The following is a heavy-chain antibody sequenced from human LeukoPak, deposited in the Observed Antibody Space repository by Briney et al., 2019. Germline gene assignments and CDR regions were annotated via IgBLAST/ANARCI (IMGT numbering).Heavy chain of an antibody. D-gene: IGHD2-15*01. CDR3: AKGYPYYYYYGMDV. V-gene: IGHV4-59*06. J-gene: IGHJ6*02. Sequence: KPSETLSLTCTVSGGSISSYYWSWIRQPPGKGLEWIGYIYYSGSTYYNPSLKSRVTISVDTSKNQFSLKLSSVTAADTAVYYCAKGYPYYYYYGMDVWGQGTTVTVSS. CDR1: GGSISSYY. CDR2: IYYSGST.